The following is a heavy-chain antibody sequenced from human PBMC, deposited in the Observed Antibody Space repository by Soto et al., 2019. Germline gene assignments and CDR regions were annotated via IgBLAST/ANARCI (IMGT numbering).Heavy chain of an antibody. Sequence: GGSLRLSCAASGFTFSSYAMSWVRQAPGKGLEWVSAISGSGGSTYYADSVKGRFTISRDNSKNTLYLQMNSLRAEDTAVYYCAKDFVRGVVVPAATDYWGQGTLVTVSS. D-gene: IGHD2-2*01. V-gene: IGHV3-23*01. J-gene: IGHJ4*02. CDR3: AKDFVRGVVVPAATDY. CDR1: GFTFSSYA. CDR2: ISGSGGST.